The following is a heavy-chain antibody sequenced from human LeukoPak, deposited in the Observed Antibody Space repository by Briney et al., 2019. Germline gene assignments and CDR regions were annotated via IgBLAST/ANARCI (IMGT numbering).Heavy chain of an antibody. CDR1: GFTFTSSA. CDR3: AATGTDSSGYYLDY. J-gene: IGHJ4*02. V-gene: IGHV1-58*02. Sequence: ASVKVSCKASGFTFTSSAMQWVRQARGQRLEWIGWIVVGSGNTNYAQKFQERVTITRDMSTSTAYMELSSLRSEDTAVYYCAATGTDSSGYYLDYWGQGTLVTVSS. CDR2: IVVGSGNT. D-gene: IGHD3-22*01.